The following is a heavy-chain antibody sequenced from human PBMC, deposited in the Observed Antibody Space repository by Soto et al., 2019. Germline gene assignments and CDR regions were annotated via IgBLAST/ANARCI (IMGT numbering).Heavy chain of an antibody. J-gene: IGHJ6*01. Sequence: GPPLGNPTQTLTLTCTFSGFSLSTSGMSVSWIRQPPGKALEWLALIDCDDDKYYSTSLKTRLTISKDASKNQVVLTMTNMDSVDTATYYCPRIAAGTTAYYYYGRDGWGQRSTGTV. D-gene: IGHD1-7*01. CDR3: PRIAAGTTAYYYYGRDG. V-gene: IGHV2-70*01. CDR2: IDCDDDK. CDR1: GFSLSTSGMS.